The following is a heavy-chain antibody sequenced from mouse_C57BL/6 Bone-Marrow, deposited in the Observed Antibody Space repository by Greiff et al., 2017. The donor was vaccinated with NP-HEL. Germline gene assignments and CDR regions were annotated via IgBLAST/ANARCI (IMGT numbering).Heavy chain of an antibody. J-gene: IGHJ2*01. V-gene: IGHV14-4*01. CDR1: GFNIKDDY. CDR2: IDPENGDT. CDR3: TTGVYYFDY. Sequence: VTLKVSGAELVRPGASVKLSCTASGFNIKDDYMHWVKQRPEQGLEWIGWIDPENGDTEYASKFQGKATITADTSSNTAYLQLSSLTSEDTAVYYCTTGVYYFDYWGQGTTRTVSS.